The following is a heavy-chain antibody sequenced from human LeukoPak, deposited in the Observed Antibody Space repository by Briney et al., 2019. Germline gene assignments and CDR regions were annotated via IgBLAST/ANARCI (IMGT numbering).Heavy chain of an antibody. D-gene: IGHD1-26*01. CDR2: ISSNGGST. CDR1: GFTFSSYA. CDR3: ARGRGSWPRCFFDY. Sequence: GGSLRLSCAASGFTFSSYAMHWVRQAPGKGLEYVSAISSNGGSTYYANSVKGRFTIPRDNSKNTLYLQMGSLRAEDMAVYYCARGRGSWPRCFFDYWGQGTLVTVSS. V-gene: IGHV3-64*01. J-gene: IGHJ4*02.